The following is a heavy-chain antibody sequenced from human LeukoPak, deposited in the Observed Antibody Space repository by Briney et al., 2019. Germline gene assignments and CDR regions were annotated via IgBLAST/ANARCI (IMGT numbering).Heavy chain of an antibody. J-gene: IGHJ4*02. CDR2: ISGGGDIT. CDR3: VREDTPATANY. Sequence: GGSLRLSCAASGFNFANHAMSWVRQTPGKGLEWVSAISGGGDITYYAASVTGRFTISRDNSKDTLFLQIHSLRPGDTAVYYCVREDTPATANYWGQGTLVTISS. D-gene: IGHD2-21*02. V-gene: IGHV3-23*01. CDR1: GFNFANHA.